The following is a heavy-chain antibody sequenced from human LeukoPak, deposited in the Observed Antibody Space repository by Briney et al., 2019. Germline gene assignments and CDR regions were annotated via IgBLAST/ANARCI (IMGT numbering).Heavy chain of an antibody. CDR3: ARNPYYYDSSGYYESQH. CDR2: IRWNSGSI. CDR1: GFTFDDYA. V-gene: IGHV3-9*01. D-gene: IGHD3-22*01. J-gene: IGHJ4*02. Sequence: GRSLRLSCAASGFTFDDYAMHWVRPAPGKGRAWVSGIRWNSGSIGYAASVKGRFTISRDNSKNTLYLQMNSLRAEDTAVYYCARNPYYYDSSGYYESQHCGQGTLVTVSS.